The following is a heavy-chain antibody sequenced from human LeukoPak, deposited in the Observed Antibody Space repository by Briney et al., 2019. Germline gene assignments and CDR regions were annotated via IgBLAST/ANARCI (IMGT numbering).Heavy chain of an antibody. D-gene: IGHD2-21*02. Sequence: GGSLRLSCAASGFTVSSNYMSWVRQAPGKGLEWVSVIYSGGSTYYADSVKGRFTISRDNSKNTLYLQMNSLRAEDTAVYYCARDMVVTAMGGYYYYGMDVWGQGTTVTVSS. CDR1: GFTVSSNY. V-gene: IGHV3-53*01. CDR3: ARDMVVTAMGGYYYYGMDV. J-gene: IGHJ6*02. CDR2: IYSGGST.